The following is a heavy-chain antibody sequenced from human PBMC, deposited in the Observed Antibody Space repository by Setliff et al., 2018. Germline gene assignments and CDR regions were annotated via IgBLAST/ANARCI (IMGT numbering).Heavy chain of an antibody. CDR3: AKELIEVLMTGLEF. Sequence: LRLSCAASGFSFSNHGMQWGGQAPGKGLEWVAFIRHDGNNKYYKDSVRGRFTISRDNSKNTVYLQMYSLRPEDTAVYFCAKELIEVLMTGLEFWGQGTMVTVSS. J-gene: IGHJ4*02. V-gene: IGHV3-30*02. CDR1: GFSFSNHG. D-gene: IGHD3-22*01. CDR2: IRHDGNNK.